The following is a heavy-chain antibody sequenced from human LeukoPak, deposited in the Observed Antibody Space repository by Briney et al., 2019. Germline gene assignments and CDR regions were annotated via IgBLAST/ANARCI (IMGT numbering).Heavy chain of an antibody. D-gene: IGHD3-16*02. J-gene: IGHJ4*02. V-gene: IGHV3-49*04. CDR1: GFTFGDYA. CDR3: TRTFGGVIVYYFDY. CDR2: IGSKAYGGTT. Sequence: GGSLRLSCTASGFTFGDYAVSWVRQAPGKGLEWVGFIGSKAYGGTTEYAASVKGRFTISRDDSKSIAYLQMNSLKTEDTAVYYCTRTFGGVIVYYFDYWGQGTLVTVSS.